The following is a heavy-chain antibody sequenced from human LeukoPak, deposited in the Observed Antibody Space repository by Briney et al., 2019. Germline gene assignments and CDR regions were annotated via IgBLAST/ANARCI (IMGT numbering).Heavy chain of an antibody. J-gene: IGHJ4*02. CDR3: AKQRATGAGTDTRYFDY. CDR2: INGNSHYT. V-gene: IGHV3-23*01. D-gene: IGHD1-1*01. Sequence: PGGSLRLSCAASGFTFSTFAMSWVRQAPGKGLEWVSAINGNSHYTYHADSMTGRFTISRDNSKNTLYLQMHSLRTEDTAVYYCAKQRATGAGTDTRYFDYWGQGSLVTVSS. CDR1: GFTFSTFA.